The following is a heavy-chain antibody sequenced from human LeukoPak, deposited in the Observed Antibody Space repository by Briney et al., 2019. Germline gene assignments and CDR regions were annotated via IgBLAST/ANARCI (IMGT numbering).Heavy chain of an antibody. J-gene: IGHJ4*02. D-gene: IGHD3-22*01. CDR3: ARIYYYDSSGYYYPFDY. Sequence: SGPALVKPTQTLTLTCTFSGFSLSTSGMCVSWIRQPPGKALEWLARIDWDDDKYYSTSLKTRLTISKDTSKNQVVLTMTNMDPVDTATYYCARIYYYDSSGYYYPFDYWGQGTLVTVSS. V-gene: IGHV2-70*11. CDR2: IDWDDDK. CDR1: GFSLSTSGMC.